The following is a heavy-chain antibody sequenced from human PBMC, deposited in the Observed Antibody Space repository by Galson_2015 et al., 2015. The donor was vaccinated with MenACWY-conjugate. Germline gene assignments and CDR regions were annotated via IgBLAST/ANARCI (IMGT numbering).Heavy chain of an antibody. Sequence: SLRLSCAASGFTFSTYGMHWVRQAPGKGLEWVAVTWYDGSKTYYGDSVKGRFTSSRDNSKNTLYLQMNSLRAEDTAVYFCVRDGGGNYHPANFDYWGQGTLVTVSS. CDR1: GFTFSTYG. CDR3: VRDGGGNYHPANFDY. V-gene: IGHV3-33*01. CDR2: TWYDGSKT. J-gene: IGHJ4*02. D-gene: IGHD1-7*01.